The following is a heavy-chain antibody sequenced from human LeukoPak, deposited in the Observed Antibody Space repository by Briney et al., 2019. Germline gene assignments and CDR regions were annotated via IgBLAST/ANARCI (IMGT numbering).Heavy chain of an antibody. D-gene: IGHD2-2*01. CDR2: IYDSGRT. V-gene: IGHV4-30-4*01. CDR3: ARDVRRPGASNYFDC. CDR1: GGSISSGDYY. Sequence: SQTLSLTWTVSGGSISSGDYYWGWIRQPPWKGLEWIVYIYDSGRTYYNPSLKSRLAMSLDTSKDQSSLTLTSVTAADTAVYYSARDVRRPGASNYFDCWGQGTLVTVSS. J-gene: IGHJ4*02.